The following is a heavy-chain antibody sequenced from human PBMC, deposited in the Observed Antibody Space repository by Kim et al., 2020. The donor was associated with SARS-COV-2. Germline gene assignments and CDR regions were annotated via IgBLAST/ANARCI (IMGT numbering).Heavy chain of an antibody. CDR1: GYTFTGYY. V-gene: IGHV1-2*06. Sequence: ASVKVSCKASGYTFTGYYMHWVRQAPGQGLEWMGRINPNSGGTNYAQKFQGRVTMTRDTSISTAHMELSRLRSDDTAVYYCATGNTIFENYYYMDVWGKGTTVTVSS. CDR2: INPNSGGT. CDR3: ATGNTIFENYYYMDV. D-gene: IGHD3-3*01. J-gene: IGHJ6*03.